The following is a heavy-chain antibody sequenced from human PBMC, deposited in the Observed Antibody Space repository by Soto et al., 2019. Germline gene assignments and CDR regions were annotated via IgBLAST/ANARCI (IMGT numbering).Heavy chain of an antibody. Sequence: PSSPLSLTFTFSGGSISSSNYYWGWIRQPPGKGLEWIGTIYYSGSTYYNPSLKSRVSISVDTSKNQFSLRLSSMTASDTAVYYCARLRQGYYGSGSYFNAPFDYWGQGTLVTVSS. J-gene: IGHJ4*02. CDR2: IYYSGST. D-gene: IGHD3-10*01. CDR1: GGSISSSNYY. V-gene: IGHV4-39*01. CDR3: ARLRQGYYGSGSYFNAPFDY.